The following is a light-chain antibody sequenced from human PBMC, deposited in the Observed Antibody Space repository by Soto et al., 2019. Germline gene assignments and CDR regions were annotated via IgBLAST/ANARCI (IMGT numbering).Light chain of an antibody. J-gene: IGKJ4*01. CDR2: DVS. CDR3: QQRSIWPLT. V-gene: IGKV3-11*01. Sequence: IVLTQSPATLSLSPGERATLSFRASQSVSNYLAWYQQKPGQAPRLLMYDVSIRGPGIPARFSGSGSGTDFTLTVSSLEPEDFAVYYCQQRSIWPLTFGGGTKVDIK. CDR1: QSVSNY.